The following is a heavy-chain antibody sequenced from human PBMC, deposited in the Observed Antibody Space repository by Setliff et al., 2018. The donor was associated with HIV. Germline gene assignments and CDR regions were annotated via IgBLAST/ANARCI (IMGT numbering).Heavy chain of an antibody. D-gene: IGHD4-17*01. CDR3: ARGQSSNDYGVSF. CDR1: GYTFTDFY. CDR2: IYPGGGNT. V-gene: IGHV1-46*01. J-gene: IGHJ3*01. Sequence: ASVKVSCNASGYTFTDFYMHWVRQAPGQGLEWMGIIYPGGGNTRYAQRFQCRVIMTRDTSTSTVYMELSSLRSEDTAVYYCARGQSSNDYGVSFWGQGTRVTVSS.